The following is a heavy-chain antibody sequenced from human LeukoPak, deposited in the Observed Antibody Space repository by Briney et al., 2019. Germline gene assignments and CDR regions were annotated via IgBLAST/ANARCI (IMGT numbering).Heavy chain of an antibody. J-gene: IGHJ4*02. D-gene: IGHD1-7*01. CDR1: GYTPPELF. CDR3: ATGITGTTLDY. CDR2: FDPEDGET. Sequence: GASVKVSCKVSGYTPPELFMHWVGQAPGKGLEWMGGFDPEDGETIYAQKFQGRVTMTEDTSTDTAYMELSSLRSEDTAVYYCATGITGTTLDYWGQGTLVTVSS. V-gene: IGHV1-24*01.